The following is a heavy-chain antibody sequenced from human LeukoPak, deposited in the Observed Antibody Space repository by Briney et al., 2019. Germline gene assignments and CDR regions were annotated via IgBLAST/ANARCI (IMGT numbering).Heavy chain of an antibody. J-gene: IGHJ4*02. CDR2: IIPIFGTA. Sequence: SVKVSCKASGGTFSSYAISWVRQAPGQGLEWMGGIIPIFGTANYAQRFQGRVTITADESTSTAYMELSSLRSEDTAVYYCARSHYDSSGYYDYWGQGTLVTVSS. CDR3: ARSHYDSSGYYDY. V-gene: IGHV1-69*13. D-gene: IGHD3-22*01. CDR1: GGTFSSYA.